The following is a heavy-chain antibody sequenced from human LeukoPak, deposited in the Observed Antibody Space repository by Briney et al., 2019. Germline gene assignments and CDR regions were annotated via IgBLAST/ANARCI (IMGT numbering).Heavy chain of an antibody. CDR2: INHSGST. CDR3: ASLVVTAPPFDP. V-gene: IGHV4-34*01. D-gene: IGHD2-21*02. CDR1: GGSFSGYY. Sequence: SETLSLTCAVYGGSFSGYYWSWIRQPPGKGLEWIGEINHSGSTNYNPSLKSRVTISVDTSKNQFSLKLSSVTAADTAVYYCASLVVTAPPFDPWGQGTLVTVSS. J-gene: IGHJ5*02.